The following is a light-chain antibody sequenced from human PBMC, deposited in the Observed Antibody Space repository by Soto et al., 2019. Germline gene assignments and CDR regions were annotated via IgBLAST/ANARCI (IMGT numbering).Light chain of an antibody. CDR2: WAS. CDR3: QQHYSTPLT. CDR1: QSGVYSYNNKNY. V-gene: IGKV4-1*01. J-gene: IGKJ4*01. Sequence: DIVMTQSPDSLAVSLGERATINGKSSQSGVYSYNNKNYLAGYQQKPGQPPKLLIYWASTRESGVPDRFSGSGSERYCTLTISSLQAEDVAVYYCQQHYSTPLTFGTGNTGEI.